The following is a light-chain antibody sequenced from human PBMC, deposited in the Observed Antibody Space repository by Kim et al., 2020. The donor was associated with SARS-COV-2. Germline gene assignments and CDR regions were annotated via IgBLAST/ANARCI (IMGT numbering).Light chain of an antibody. Sequence: QSALTQPASVSGSPGQSITISCTGTSSNIAIYNYVSWYQQTPGKAPKLIIYDVTNRPSGVSTRFSGSKSGNTASLTISGLQAEDEADYYCSSYTSSSTYAFGSGTKVTVL. V-gene: IGLV2-14*03. CDR1: SSNIAIYNY. J-gene: IGLJ1*01. CDR2: DVT. CDR3: SSYTSSSTYA.